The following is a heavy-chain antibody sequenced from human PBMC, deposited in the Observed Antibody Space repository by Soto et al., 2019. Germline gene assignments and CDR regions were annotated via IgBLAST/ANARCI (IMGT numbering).Heavy chain of an antibody. Sequence: PGGSLRLSCTVSGFSVINSYINWVRQAPGKGLEWVSILYSSGTTYYADSVRGRFTVSRDDSKNTLFLHMNSLRADDTAVYYCARDWSKFSYNYPYYYAMDAWGQGTTVTVSS. CDR3: ARDWSKFSYNYPYYYAMDA. J-gene: IGHJ6*02. V-gene: IGHV3-53*01. D-gene: IGHD5-18*01. CDR2: LYSSGTT. CDR1: GFSVINSY.